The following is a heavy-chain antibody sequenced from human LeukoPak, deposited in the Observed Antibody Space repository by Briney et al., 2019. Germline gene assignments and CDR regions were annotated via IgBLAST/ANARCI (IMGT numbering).Heavy chain of an antibody. J-gene: IGHJ6*02. Sequence: GESLKISFKGSGYRFTSYWIGWVRPMPGKGLGLMGIIYPGDSDTRYSPSFQGQVTISADKSISTAYLQWSSLKASDTAMYYCARRKGCSSTSCYGMDVWGQGTTVTVSS. CDR1: GYRFTSYW. V-gene: IGHV5-51*01. CDR3: ARRKGCSSTSCYGMDV. D-gene: IGHD2-2*01. CDR2: IYPGDSDT.